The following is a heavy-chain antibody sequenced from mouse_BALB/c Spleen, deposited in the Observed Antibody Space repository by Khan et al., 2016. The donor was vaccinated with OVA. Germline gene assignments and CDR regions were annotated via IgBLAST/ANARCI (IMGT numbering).Heavy chain of an antibody. D-gene: IGHD1-1*01. Sequence: QVQLQQSGPELVQPGASVKMSCKASGYTFTDYIISWVKQRTGQGLEWIGEIYPGSGTTHYNEKFKGKAKLNADKSSNTAYMQLNSLTSEDSAIYFCARFETTVADYWGQGTTLTVSS. CDR3: ARFETTVADY. J-gene: IGHJ2*01. V-gene: IGHV1-81*01. CDR2: IYPGSGTT. CDR1: GYTFTDYI.